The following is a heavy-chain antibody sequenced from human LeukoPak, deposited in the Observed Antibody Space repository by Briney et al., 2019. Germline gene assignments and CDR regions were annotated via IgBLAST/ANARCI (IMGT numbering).Heavy chain of an antibody. Sequence: SGTLSLTCTVSGGSISSSSYYWGWIRQPPGKGLEWIGSIYYSGSTYYNPSLKSRVTISVDTSKNQFSLKLSSVTAADTAVYYCARLLARITIFGVARPDYWGQGTLVTVSS. V-gene: IGHV4-39*01. CDR2: IYYSGST. J-gene: IGHJ4*02. CDR1: GGSISSSSYY. CDR3: ARLLARITIFGVARPDY. D-gene: IGHD3-3*01.